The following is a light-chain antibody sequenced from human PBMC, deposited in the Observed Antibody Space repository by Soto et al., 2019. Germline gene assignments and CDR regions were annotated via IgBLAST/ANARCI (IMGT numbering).Light chain of an antibody. Sequence: EIVLTQSPGTLSLSSGERATLSCRARQSGSSSYLAWYQQKPGQAPRLLVYATSSRATGIPDRFSGNGSGTDFTLSISRLEPEDFAVYYCQQEGSSSFTFGQGTNLEIK. V-gene: IGKV3-20*01. CDR2: ATS. CDR3: QQEGSSSFT. CDR1: QSGSSSY. J-gene: IGKJ2*01.